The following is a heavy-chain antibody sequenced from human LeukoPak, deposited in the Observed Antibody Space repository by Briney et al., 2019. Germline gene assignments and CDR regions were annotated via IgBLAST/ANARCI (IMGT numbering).Heavy chain of an antibody. D-gene: IGHD3-3*02. V-gene: IGHV3-23*01. CDR2: ISGSGGST. J-gene: IGHJ4*02. CDR1: GFTFSSYA. CDR3: AKDLLAWTWSSFDY. Sequence: GGSLRLSCAASGFTFSSYAMSWVRQAPGKGLEWVSAISGSGGSTYYVDSVKGRFTISRDNSKNTLYLQMNSLRAEDTAVYYCAKDLLAWTWSSFDYWGQGTLVTVSS.